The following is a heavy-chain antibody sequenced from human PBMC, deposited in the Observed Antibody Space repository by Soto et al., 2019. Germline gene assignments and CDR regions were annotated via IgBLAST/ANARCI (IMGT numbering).Heavy chain of an antibody. CDR3: ARDQLYYNDISGRPLNAFDV. CDR1: GFPFSSYS. J-gene: IGHJ3*01. CDR2: ISGSGGST. D-gene: IGHD3-22*01. Sequence: PGGSLRLSCAASGFPFSSYSMNWVRQAPGKGLEWVSTISGSGGSTYYADSVKGRFTISRDNAKNSLYLQMNSLRAEDTAVYYCARDQLYYNDISGRPLNAFDVWGQGTMVT. V-gene: IGHV3-23*01.